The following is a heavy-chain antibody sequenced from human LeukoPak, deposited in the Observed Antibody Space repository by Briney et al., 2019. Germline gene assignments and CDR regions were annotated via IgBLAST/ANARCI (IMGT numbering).Heavy chain of an antibody. D-gene: IGHD5-12*01. CDR1: GGSFSGYY. J-gene: IGHJ4*02. V-gene: IGHV4-34*01. CDR2: INHSGST. Sequence: PSETLSLTCAVYGGSFSGYYWSWIRQPPGKGLEWIGEINHSGSTNYNPSLKSRVTISVDTSTNQFSLKRSSVTAADTAVYYCAATRRPRARAPRFDYWGQGTLVTVSS. CDR3: AATRRPRARAPRFDY.